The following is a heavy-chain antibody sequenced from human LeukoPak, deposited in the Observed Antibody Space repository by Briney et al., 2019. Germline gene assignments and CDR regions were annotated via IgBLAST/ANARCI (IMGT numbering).Heavy chain of an antibody. CDR3: AKSSKWLVLDY. CDR1: GFTFSSYG. V-gene: IGHV3-30*18. D-gene: IGHD6-19*01. CDR2: ISYDGSNK. J-gene: IGHJ4*02. Sequence: GGSLRLSCAASGFTFSSYGMHWVRQAPGKGLEWVAVISYDGSNKYYADSVKGRFTIFRDNSKNTLYLQMNSLRAEDTAVYYCAKSSKWLVLDYWGQGTLVTVSS.